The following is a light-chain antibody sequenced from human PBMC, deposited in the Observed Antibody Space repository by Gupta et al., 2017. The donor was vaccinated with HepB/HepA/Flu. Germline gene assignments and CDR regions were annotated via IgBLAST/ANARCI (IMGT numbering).Light chain of an antibody. CDR2: VAS. CDR1: QPIANF. V-gene: IGKV1-39*01. CDR3: QQSDSTPFT. Sequence: DIQMTQSPSSLSASIGDRVTITCRSSQPIANFLNWYQQKPGKAPKILIYVASSFQGGVPSRFSGSGSGTDFTLTISRLQAEDFATYYCQQSDSTPFTFGPGTKVEIK. J-gene: IGKJ3*01.